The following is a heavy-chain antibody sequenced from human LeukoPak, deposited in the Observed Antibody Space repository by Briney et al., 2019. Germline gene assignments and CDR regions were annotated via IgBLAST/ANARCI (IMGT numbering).Heavy chain of an antibody. V-gene: IGHV3-33*06. D-gene: IGHD4-17*01. CDR1: GFTFSSYG. Sequence: PGRSLRLSCAASGFTFSSYGMHWVRQAPGKGLEWVAVIWYDGSNKYYADSVKGRFTISRDNSKNTLYLQMNSLRAEDTAVYYCAKKETTVTTFFENWGQGTLVTVSS. CDR2: IWYDGSNK. CDR3: AKKETTVTTFFEN. J-gene: IGHJ4*02.